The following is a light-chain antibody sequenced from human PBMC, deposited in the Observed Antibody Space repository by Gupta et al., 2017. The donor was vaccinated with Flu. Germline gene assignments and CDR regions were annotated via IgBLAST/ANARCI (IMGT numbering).Light chain of an antibody. Sequence: DTQMTQSPSTLSASVGDRVTITCRASQSINSWLAWYQQKPGKAPKLLIYQASTLETGVPSRFSGSGSGTEFTLTISCLQPDDFAVYYCQQYSSYSGYSFGQGTKVEIK. CDR1: QSINSW. V-gene: IGKV1-5*03. CDR3: QQYSSYSGYS. J-gene: IGKJ2*03. CDR2: QAS.